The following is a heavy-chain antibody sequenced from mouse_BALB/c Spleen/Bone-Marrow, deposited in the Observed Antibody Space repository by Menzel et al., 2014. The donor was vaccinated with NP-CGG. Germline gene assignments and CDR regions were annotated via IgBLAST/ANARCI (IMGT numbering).Heavy chain of an antibody. J-gene: IGHJ4*01. D-gene: IGHD2-1*01. CDR2: IYPGNVNT. Sequence: LQESGPELVKPGTSVRISCKASGYTFTSYYIHWVKQRPGQGLEWIGWIYPGNVNTKYNERFKGKATLTTDKSSSTAYMQLSSLTSEDSAVYFCARGGGNYPYAMDYWGQGTSVTVSS. V-gene: IGHV1S56*01. CDR3: ARGGGNYPYAMDY. CDR1: GYTFTSYY.